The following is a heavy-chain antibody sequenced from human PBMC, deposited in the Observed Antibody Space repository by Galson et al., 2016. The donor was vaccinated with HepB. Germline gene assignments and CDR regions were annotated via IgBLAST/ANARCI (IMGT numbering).Heavy chain of an antibody. D-gene: IGHD3-22*01. CDR1: GFTFSSYA. Sequence: SLRLSCAASGFTFSSYAIHWVRQAPGKGLEWVAVISYDGTNKYYADSVKGRFTISRDNSKNTLYLQMNSLRPEDTAVYYCSRGVGTSGYSFDCWGQGTLVTVSS. CDR2: ISYDGTNK. V-gene: IGHV3-30*04. CDR3: SRGVGTSGYSFDC. J-gene: IGHJ4*02.